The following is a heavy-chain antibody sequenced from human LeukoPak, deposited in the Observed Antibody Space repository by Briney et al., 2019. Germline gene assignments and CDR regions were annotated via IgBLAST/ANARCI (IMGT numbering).Heavy chain of an antibody. CDR2: IKQDGSEK. Sequence: GGSLRLSCAASGFTFSTYWMTWVRQAPGKGLEWVANIKQDGSEKYYVDSVKGRFTISRDNAKNSLYLQMNSLRAEDTAVYYCARGVATIRVADYFDYWGQGTLVTVSS. CDR3: ARGVATIRVADYFDY. D-gene: IGHD5-12*01. J-gene: IGHJ4*02. V-gene: IGHV3-7*01. CDR1: GFTFSTYW.